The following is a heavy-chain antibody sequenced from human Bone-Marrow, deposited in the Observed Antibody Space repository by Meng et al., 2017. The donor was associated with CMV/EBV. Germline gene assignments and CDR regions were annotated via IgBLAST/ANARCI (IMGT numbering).Heavy chain of an antibody. CDR1: GFTFDDYA. Sequence: SLKISCAASGFTFDDYAMHWVRQAPGKGLEWVSGISWNSGSIGYADSVKGRFTISRDNAKNSLYLQMNSLRAEDTAVYYCAKGATPRGIDGKLSLNWFDPWGQGTLVTVSS. J-gene: IGHJ5*02. CDR3: AKGATPRGIDGKLSLNWFDP. D-gene: IGHD6-13*01. V-gene: IGHV3-9*01. CDR2: ISWNSGSI.